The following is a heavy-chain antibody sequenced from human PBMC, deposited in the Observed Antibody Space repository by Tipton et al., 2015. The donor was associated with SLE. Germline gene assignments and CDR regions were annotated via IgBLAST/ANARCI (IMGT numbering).Heavy chain of an antibody. V-gene: IGHV4-34*01. D-gene: IGHD5-18*01. CDR2: INHSGST. J-gene: IGHJ4*02. CDR3: ASSVDTAMATGY. CDR1: GGSFSDYY. Sequence: TLSLTCAVYGGSFSDYYWSWIRQPPGKGLEWIGEINHSGSTNYNPSLKSRVTISIDTSQNQFSLQLSSVTAADTAVYYCASSVDTAMATGYWGQGTLVTVSS.